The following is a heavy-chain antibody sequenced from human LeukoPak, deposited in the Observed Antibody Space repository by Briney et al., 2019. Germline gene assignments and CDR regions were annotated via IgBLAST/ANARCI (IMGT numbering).Heavy chain of an antibody. CDR2: INSDGGIT. CDR1: GFTFSRHW. J-gene: IGHJ6*03. Sequence: VQPGGSLRLSCAASGFTFSRHWMHWVRQAPGKGLVWVSRINSDGGITNYADSVKGRFTISRDNAKNTLYLQMNSLRAEDTAVYYCARGDYYDSSGYSLFHYYMDVWGKGTTVTISS. V-gene: IGHV3-74*01. D-gene: IGHD3-22*01. CDR3: ARGDYYDSSGYSLFHYYMDV.